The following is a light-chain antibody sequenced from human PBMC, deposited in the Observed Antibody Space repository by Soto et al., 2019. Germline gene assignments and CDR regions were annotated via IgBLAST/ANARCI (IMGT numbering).Light chain of an antibody. Sequence: EIVLTQSPGTLSLSPGERATLSSRTSKSVSSNYLAWYQQKPGQAPRLLISGASSRATGIPDRFSGSGSGKDFTLTISRLEPEDFAVYYCHQYGTSPRTFGQGTKV. V-gene: IGKV3-20*01. CDR3: HQYGTSPRT. CDR2: GAS. CDR1: KSVSSNY. J-gene: IGKJ1*01.